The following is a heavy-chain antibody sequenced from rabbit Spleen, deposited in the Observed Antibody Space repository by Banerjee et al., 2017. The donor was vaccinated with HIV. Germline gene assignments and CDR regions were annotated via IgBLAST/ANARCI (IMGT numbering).Heavy chain of an antibody. CDR2: INAITGKT. D-gene: IGHD1-1*01. Sequence: QQLEESGGDLVKPGASLTLTCTASGVSFSSSSYMCWVRQAPGKGLEWIACINAITGKTVYANWAQGRFTISKTSSTTVTLQPTSLTVADTATYFCARDTATSFSTYGMDLWGPGTLVTVS. V-gene: IGHV1S40*01. J-gene: IGHJ6*01. CDR3: ARDTATSFSTYGMDL. CDR1: GVSFSSSSY.